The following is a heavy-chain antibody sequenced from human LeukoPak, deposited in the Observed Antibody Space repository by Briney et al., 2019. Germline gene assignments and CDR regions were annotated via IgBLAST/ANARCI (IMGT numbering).Heavy chain of an antibody. CDR2: IYPGDSDT. V-gene: IGHV5-51*01. J-gene: IGHJ4*02. CDR1: GYSFTSYW. Sequence: GASLQISCKGSGYSFTSYWIGWVRQMPGKGLEWMGIIYPGDSDTRYSPSFQGQVTISADKSISTAYLQWSSLKASDTAMYYCARRSGSGWYSYYFDYWGQGTLVTVSS. CDR3: ARRSGSGWYSYYFDY. D-gene: IGHD6-19*01.